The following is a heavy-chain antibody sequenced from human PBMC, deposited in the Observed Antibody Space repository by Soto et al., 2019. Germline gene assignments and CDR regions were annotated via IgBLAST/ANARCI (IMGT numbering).Heavy chain of an antibody. V-gene: IGHV1-46*01. CDR2: INPSGGST. CDR1: GYTFTSYY. J-gene: IGHJ4*02. CDR3: ARSAYDFWSGYYRQYYFDY. D-gene: IGHD3-3*01. Sequence: ASVKVSCKASGYTFTSYYMHWVRQAPGQGLEWMGIINPSGGSTSYAQKFQGRVTMTRDTSTSTVYMELSSLRSEDTAVYYCARSAYDFWSGYYRQYYFDYWGQGTLVTVSS.